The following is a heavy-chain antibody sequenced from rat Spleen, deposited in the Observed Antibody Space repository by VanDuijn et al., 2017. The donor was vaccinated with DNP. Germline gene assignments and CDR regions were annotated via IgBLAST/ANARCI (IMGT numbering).Heavy chain of an antibody. V-gene: IGHV5-25*01. J-gene: IGHJ2*01. CDR2: ISASGDTT. CDR3: AVAGFGVY. CDR1: GFTFSTFD. D-gene: IGHD4-4*01. Sequence: DVQLVESGGGLVQPGRSMKLSCAASGFTFSTFDMAWVRQAPAKGLEWVASISASGDTTYYRDSVKGRFTISRDNTRSTLYLQMDNLRSEDTATYYCAVAGFGVYWGQGVMVTVSS.